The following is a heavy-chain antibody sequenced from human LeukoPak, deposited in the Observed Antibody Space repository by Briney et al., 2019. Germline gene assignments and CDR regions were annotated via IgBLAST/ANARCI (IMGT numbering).Heavy chain of an antibody. CDR1: GYSFTSYW. V-gene: IGHV5-51*01. CDR3: ASNSNPRVAAAGTSPPYYMDV. D-gene: IGHD6-13*01. Sequence: GESLKISCKGSGYSFTSYWIGWVRQMPGKGLEWMGIIYPGDSDTRYSPSFQGQVTISADKSISTAYLQWSSLKASDTAMYYCASNSNPRVAAAGTSPPYYMDVWGKGTTVTVSS. CDR2: IYPGDSDT. J-gene: IGHJ6*03.